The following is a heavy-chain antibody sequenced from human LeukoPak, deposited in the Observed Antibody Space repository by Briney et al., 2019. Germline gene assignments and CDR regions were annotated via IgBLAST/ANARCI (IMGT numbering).Heavy chain of an antibody. CDR1: GFSFGAYG. V-gene: IGHV3-49*04. Sequence: GGSLRLSCTASGFSFGAYGMNWVRQAPGKGLEWVGLIRSRGYGRTTEYAASVKGRFTISRDDSNSIAYLQMNSLKIEDTAIYYCTGVNLPEWELRGDFDYWGQGALVSVSS. D-gene: IGHD1-26*01. CDR2: IRSRGYGRTT. CDR3: TGVNLPEWELRGDFDY. J-gene: IGHJ4*02.